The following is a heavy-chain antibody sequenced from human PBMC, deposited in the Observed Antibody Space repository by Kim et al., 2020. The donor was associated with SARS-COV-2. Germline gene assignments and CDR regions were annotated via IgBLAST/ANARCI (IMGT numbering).Heavy chain of an antibody. D-gene: IGHD3-10*01. J-gene: IGHJ4*02. V-gene: IGHV4-4*02. CDR3: ARDGVGGYYYGSGSYDY. CDR2: IYHSGST. Sequence: SETLSLTCAVSGGSISSSNWWSWVRQPPGKGLEWIGEIYHSGSTNYNPSLKSRVTISVDKSKNQFSLKLSSVTAADTAVYYCARDGVGGYYYGSGSYDYWGQGTLVTVSS. CDR1: GGSISSSNW.